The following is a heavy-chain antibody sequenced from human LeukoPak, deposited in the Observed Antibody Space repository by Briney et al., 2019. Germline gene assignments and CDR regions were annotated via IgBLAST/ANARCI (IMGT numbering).Heavy chain of an antibody. V-gene: IGHV6-1*01. CDR3: ARAGNLYYCFGMDV. D-gene: IGHD1-14*01. Sequence: SQTLSLTSAISVESPSSNSAACDWIRHSASGGLGWLGTTYYRAKWSTHYALTVKRRITINPDTSKNQVSLQLNSVTPEDTAVYYCARAGNLYYCFGMDVWGKGTTVTV. J-gene: IGHJ6*04. CDR1: VESPSSNSAA. CDR2: TYYRAKWST.